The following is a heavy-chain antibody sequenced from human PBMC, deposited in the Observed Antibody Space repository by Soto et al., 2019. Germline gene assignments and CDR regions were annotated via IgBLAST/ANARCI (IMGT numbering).Heavy chain of an antibody. J-gene: IGHJ4*02. D-gene: IGHD5-18*01. Sequence: ASVKVSCKASGYTFTSYAMHWVRQAPGQRLEWMGWINAGNGNTKYSQKFQGRVTITRDTSASTAYMELSSLRSEDTGVYYCARDPGYSYGYNWGQGTLVTVSS. CDR1: GYTFTSYA. CDR2: INAGNGNT. V-gene: IGHV1-3*01. CDR3: ARDPGYSYGYN.